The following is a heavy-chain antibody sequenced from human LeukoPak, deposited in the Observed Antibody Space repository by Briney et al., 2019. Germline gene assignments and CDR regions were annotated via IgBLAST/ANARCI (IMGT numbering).Heavy chain of an antibody. CDR1: GGSISSHY. J-gene: IGHJ3*02. Sequence: SETLSHTCTVSGGSISSHYWSWIRQPPGKGLEWIGYMYHSGSTNYNPSLKSRVTISVDTSKNQFSLKLSSVTAADTAVYYCARHSAHASTNDAFDIWGQGTMVTVSS. CDR3: ARHSAHASTNDAFDI. CDR2: MYHSGST. D-gene: IGHD2-2*01. V-gene: IGHV4-59*11.